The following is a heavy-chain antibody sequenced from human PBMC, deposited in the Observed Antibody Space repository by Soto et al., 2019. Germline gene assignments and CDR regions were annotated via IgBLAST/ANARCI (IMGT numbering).Heavy chain of an antibody. D-gene: IGHD4-4*01. CDR1: GGTFSSYA. CDR3: AREVTRANYYYYGMDV. V-gene: IGHV1-69*06. Sequence: QVQLVQSGAEVKKPGSSVKVSCKASGGTFSSYAISWVRQAPGQGLEWMGGIIPIFGTANYAQKFQGRVTITADKSTSTAYMELSSLRAEDTAVYYCAREVTRANYYYYGMDVWGQGTTVTVSS. CDR2: IIPIFGTA. J-gene: IGHJ6*02.